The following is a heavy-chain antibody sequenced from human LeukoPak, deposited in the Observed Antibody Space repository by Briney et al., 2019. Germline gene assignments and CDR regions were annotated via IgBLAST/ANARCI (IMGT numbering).Heavy chain of an antibody. D-gene: IGHD5-18*01. V-gene: IGHV4-34*01. J-gene: IGHJ4*02. CDR2: INHSGST. CDR1: GGSFSGYY. Sequence: SETLSLTCAVYGGSFSGYYWSWIRQPPGKGLEWIGEINHSGSTNYNPSLKSRVTISVDTSKNQFSLKLSSVTAADTAVYYCASGGLWIQLRNRYYFDYWGQGTLVTVSS. CDR3: ASGGLWIQLRNRYYFDY.